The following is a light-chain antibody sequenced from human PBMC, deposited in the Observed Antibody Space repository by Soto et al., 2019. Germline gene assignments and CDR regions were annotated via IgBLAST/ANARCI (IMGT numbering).Light chain of an antibody. Sequence: QSVLTQPASVSGSPGQSITISCTGTSSDVGGYNYVSWYQQQAGKAPKLIIHEVSNRPSGVSNRSSGSKSGNTASLTVSGLQAEDEADYYCSSYAGSSNVFGTGTKVTVL. CDR3: SSYAGSSNV. CDR2: EVS. J-gene: IGLJ1*01. CDR1: SSDVGGYNY. V-gene: IGLV2-14*01.